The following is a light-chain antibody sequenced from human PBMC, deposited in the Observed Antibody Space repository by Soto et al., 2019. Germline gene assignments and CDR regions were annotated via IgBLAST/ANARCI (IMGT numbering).Light chain of an antibody. CDR2: ANS. V-gene: IGLV1-40*01. CDR3: QSYDSSLSGFYV. CDR1: SSNIGAGYD. J-gene: IGLJ1*01. Sequence: QSVLTQPPSVAGAPGQRVTISCTGSSSNIGAGYDVHWYQPLPGRAPKLLIYANSNRPSGVPDRFSGSRSGTSASLAITGLQAEDEADYSCQSYDSSLSGFYVFGTGTKLTVL.